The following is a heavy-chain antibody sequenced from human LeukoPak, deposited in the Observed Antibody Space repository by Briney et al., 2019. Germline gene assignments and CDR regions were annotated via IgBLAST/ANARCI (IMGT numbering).Heavy chain of an antibody. J-gene: IGHJ3*02. V-gene: IGHV4-59*01. Sequence: SETLSLTCTVSGGSISSYYWSWIRKPPGKGLEWIGNIYYSGSTNYNPSLKSRVTISVDTSKTQFSLKLTSVTAADMAVYYCARLPGGQLDAFDIWGQGTMVTVSS. CDR1: GGSISSYY. D-gene: IGHD6-6*01. CDR3: ARLPGGQLDAFDI. CDR2: IYYSGST.